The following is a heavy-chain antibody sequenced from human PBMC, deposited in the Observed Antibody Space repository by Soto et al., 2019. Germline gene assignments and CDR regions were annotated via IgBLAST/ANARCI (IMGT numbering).Heavy chain of an antibody. CDR2: LYSGGTT. V-gene: IGHV3-53*01. D-gene: IGHD2-15*01. CDR1: GFSVSNSY. J-gene: IGHJ5*02. CDR3: VRDRGGSYWLDR. Sequence: EVQLVESGGGLVQPGGSLRISCVASGFSVSNSYMSWVRQAPGKGLEWVSILYSGGTTYYADSVKGRFTFSRDTSENTVFLQMNNLRVEDTAVYYCVRDRGGSYWLDRWGQGTLVTVSS.